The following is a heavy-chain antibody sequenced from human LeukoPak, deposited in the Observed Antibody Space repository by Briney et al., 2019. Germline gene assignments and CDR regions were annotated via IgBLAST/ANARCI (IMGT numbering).Heavy chain of an antibody. D-gene: IGHD3-3*01. CDR3: ARDLRFLEWFLDAFDI. CDR1: GGSFSGYY. Sequence: SETLSLTCAVYGGSFSGYYWSWIRQPPGKGLEWIGVINHSGSTNYNPSLKSRVTISVDTSKNQFSLKLSSVTAADTAVYYCARDLRFLEWFLDAFDIWGQGTMVTVSS. V-gene: IGHV4-34*01. CDR2: INHSGST. J-gene: IGHJ3*02.